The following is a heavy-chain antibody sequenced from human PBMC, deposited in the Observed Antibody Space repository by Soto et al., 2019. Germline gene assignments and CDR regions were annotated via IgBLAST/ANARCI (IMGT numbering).Heavy chain of an antibody. CDR2: IGTRSDV. J-gene: IGHJ6*02. Sequence: GGSLRLSCAASGLTFSSYSIHWVRQAPGKGLEWVSSIGTRSDVYYADSVKGRFTISRDNAKNSMALQMNSLRAEDTGVYYCAREETAWPLAYGLDVWGQGTTVTVSS. CDR3: AREETAWPLAYGLDV. V-gene: IGHV3-21*01. D-gene: IGHD2-21*02. CDR1: GLTFSSYS.